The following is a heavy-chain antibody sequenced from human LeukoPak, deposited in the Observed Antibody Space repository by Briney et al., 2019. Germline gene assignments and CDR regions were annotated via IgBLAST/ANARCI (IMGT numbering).Heavy chain of an antibody. J-gene: IGHJ4*02. CDR2: IYHSGST. CDR3: ASLVDTAIPSDY. V-gene: IGHV4-4*02. CDR1: GGSISSSNW. Sequence: PSGTLSLTCAVSGGSISSSNWWSWVRQPPGKGLEWIGEIYHSGSTNYNPSLKSRVTISVDTSKNQFSLKLSSVTAADTAVYYCASLVDTAIPSDYWGQGTLVTVSS. D-gene: IGHD5-18*01.